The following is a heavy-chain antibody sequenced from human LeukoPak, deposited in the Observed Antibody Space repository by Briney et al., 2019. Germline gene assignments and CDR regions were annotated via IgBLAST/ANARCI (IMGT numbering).Heavy chain of an antibody. J-gene: IGHJ5*02. Sequence: GGSLRLSCAASGFTFSSYAMSWVRQAPGKGLEWVSAISGSGGSTYYADSVKGRFTISRDNAKNSLYLQMNSLRDEDTALYYCARGRVPAAIRATFDPWGQGTLVTVSS. V-gene: IGHV3-23*01. CDR3: ARGRVPAAIRATFDP. CDR2: ISGSGGST. CDR1: GFTFSSYA. D-gene: IGHD2-2*02.